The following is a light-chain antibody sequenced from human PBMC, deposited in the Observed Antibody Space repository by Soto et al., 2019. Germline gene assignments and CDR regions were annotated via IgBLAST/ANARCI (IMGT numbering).Light chain of an antibody. Sequence: EIVMTQSPATLSVSPGERATLSCRASQSVTTNMAWYQQKPGQAPRLLIYGASTRATGIPARFSGSGSGTDFTLTISRLEPEDFAVYYRQQYGSSVWTFGQGTKVDIK. CDR2: GAS. J-gene: IGKJ1*01. V-gene: IGKV3-15*01. CDR1: QSVTTN. CDR3: QQYGSSVWT.